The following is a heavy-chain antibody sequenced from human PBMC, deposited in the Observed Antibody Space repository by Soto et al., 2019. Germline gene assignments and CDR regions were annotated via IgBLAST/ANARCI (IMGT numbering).Heavy chain of an antibody. D-gene: IGHD3-10*01. CDR3: AKDRQFRSYYESAGHYNN. V-gene: IGHV3-23*01. Sequence: EVLLLESGGGLVQPGGSLRLSCVASGFTFRNYDMRWVRQAPGKGLEWVSGISGSGAITYYADSVRGRFTISRDNSKNTLYLQMNSLRAEDTAIYYCAKDRQFRSYYESAGHYNNWGQGTLVTVSP. J-gene: IGHJ4*02. CDR1: GFTFRNYD. CDR2: ISGSGAIT.